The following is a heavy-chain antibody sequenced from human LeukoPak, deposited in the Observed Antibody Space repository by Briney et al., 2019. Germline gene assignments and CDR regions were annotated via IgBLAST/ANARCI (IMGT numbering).Heavy chain of an antibody. V-gene: IGHV3-74*01. D-gene: IGHD6-13*01. Sequence: GRSLRLSCAASGFTFSSYWMHWVRQAPGKGLVWVSRINSDGSSTSYADSVKGRFTISRDNAKNTLYLQMNSLRAEDTAVYYCARDNGIASAALSYWGQGTLVTVSS. CDR1: GFTFSSYW. CDR3: ARDNGIASAALSY. J-gene: IGHJ4*02. CDR2: INSDGSST.